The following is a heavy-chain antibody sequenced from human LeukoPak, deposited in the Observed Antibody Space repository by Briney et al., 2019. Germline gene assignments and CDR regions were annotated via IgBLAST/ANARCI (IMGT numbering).Heavy chain of an antibody. J-gene: IGHJ4*02. D-gene: IGHD3-22*01. CDR1: GYTFTDFG. V-gene: IGHV1-18*01. CDR3: ARDSSGFYYVH. CDR2: FTTYNGNT. Sequence: ASVKVSCKTSGYTFTDFGINWVRQAPGQGLEWMGRFTTYNGNTNYAQKFQGRVTMTTDTSTTTAYSEVTSLRSDDTAVYYCARDSSGFYYVHWGQGTLVTVSS.